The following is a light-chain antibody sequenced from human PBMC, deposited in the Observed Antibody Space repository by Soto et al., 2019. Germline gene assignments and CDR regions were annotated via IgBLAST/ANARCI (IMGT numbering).Light chain of an antibody. Sequence: DIQVTQSPSSVSASVGDRVSITCRASQGISNWLAWYQQKPGRAPKLLIYAASSLQSGVSSRFSGSGSGTDFTLTISSLQPEDFATYYCQQGNSFRFSCGPGTKVDIK. V-gene: IGKV1D-12*01. J-gene: IGKJ3*01. CDR2: AAS. CDR3: QQGNSFRFS. CDR1: QGISNW.